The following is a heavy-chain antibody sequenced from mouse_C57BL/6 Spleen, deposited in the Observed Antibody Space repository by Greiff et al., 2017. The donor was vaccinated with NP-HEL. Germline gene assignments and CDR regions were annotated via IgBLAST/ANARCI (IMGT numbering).Heavy chain of an antibody. Sequence: EVKLVESEGGLVQPGSSMKLSCTASGFTFSDYYMAWVRQVPEKGLEWVANINYDGSSTYYLDSLKSRFIISRDNAKNILYLQMSSLKSEDTATYYCAREGGDGYSVDYWGQGTTLTVSS. CDR1: GFTFSDYY. J-gene: IGHJ2*01. V-gene: IGHV5-16*01. CDR2: INYDGSST. CDR3: AREGGDGYSVDY. D-gene: IGHD2-3*01.